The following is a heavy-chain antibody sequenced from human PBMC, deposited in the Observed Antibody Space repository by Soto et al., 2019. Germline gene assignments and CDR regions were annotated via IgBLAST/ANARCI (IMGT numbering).Heavy chain of an antibody. CDR3: ARSTGPYFFSWFDP. CDR2: INPNSGVT. CDR1: GYTFTGYY. Sequence: QVQLVQSGAEVKKPGASVKVSCKASGYTFTGYYMHWVRQAPGQGLEWMGWINPNSGVTNYAQKFQGWVTMTRDTSISTAYMELSRLRSDDTAVYYCARSTGPYFFSWFDPWGQGTLVTVSS. D-gene: IGHD2-21*01. V-gene: IGHV1-2*04. J-gene: IGHJ5*02.